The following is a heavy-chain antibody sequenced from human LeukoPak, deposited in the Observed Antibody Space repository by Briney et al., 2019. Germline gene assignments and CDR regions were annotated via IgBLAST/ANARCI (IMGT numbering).Heavy chain of an antibody. CDR2: INPSGGST. D-gene: IGHD1-26*01. CDR3: ARDLGGSYYLHY. J-gene: IGHJ4*02. V-gene: IGHV1-46*01. CDR1: GYTFTSYY. Sequence: GASVKVSCKASGYTFTSYYMHWVRQAPGQGLEWMGIINPSGGSTSYAQKFQGRVTMTRDMSMSTVYMGLSSLRSEDTAVYYCARDLGGSYYLHYWGQGTLVTVSS.